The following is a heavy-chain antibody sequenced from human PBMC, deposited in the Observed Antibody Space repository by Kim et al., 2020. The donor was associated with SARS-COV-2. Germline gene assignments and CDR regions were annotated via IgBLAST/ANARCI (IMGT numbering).Heavy chain of an antibody. Sequence: AQKFQGRVTITADESPSTAYMELSSLRSEDTAVYYCARVISSSFVGYFDYWGQGTLVTVSS. D-gene: IGHD6-13*01. J-gene: IGHJ4*02. CDR3: ARVISSSFVGYFDY. V-gene: IGHV1-69*01.